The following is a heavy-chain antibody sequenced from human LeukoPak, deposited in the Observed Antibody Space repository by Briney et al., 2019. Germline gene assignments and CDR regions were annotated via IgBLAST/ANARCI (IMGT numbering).Heavy chain of an antibody. CDR2: IYYSGST. Sequence: SETLSLTCTVSGGSISSYYWTWIRQPPGKGLEWIGYIYYSGSTNYNPSLKSRVTISVDTSKNQFSLKLSSVTAADTAVYYCAKVWVVADRAADYWGQGTLVTVSS. CDR3: AKVWVVADRAADY. D-gene: IGHD2-15*01. CDR1: GGSISSYY. V-gene: IGHV4-59*01. J-gene: IGHJ4*02.